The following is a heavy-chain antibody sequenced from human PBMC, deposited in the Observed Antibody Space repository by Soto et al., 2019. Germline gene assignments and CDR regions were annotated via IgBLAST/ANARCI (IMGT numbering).Heavy chain of an antibody. CDR1: GFTFSSYA. Sequence: GGSLRLSCAASGFTFSSYAMSWVRQAPGKGLEWVSAISGSGGSTYYADSVKGRFTISRDNSKNTLYLQMNSLRAEDTAVYYCAKDLFGIVVVVAAMGYWGQGTLVTVSS. D-gene: IGHD2-15*01. V-gene: IGHV3-23*01. CDR2: ISGSGGST. J-gene: IGHJ4*02. CDR3: AKDLFGIVVVVAAMGY.